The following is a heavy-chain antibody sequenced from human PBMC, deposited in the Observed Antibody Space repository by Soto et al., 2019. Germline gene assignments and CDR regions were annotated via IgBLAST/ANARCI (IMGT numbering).Heavy chain of an antibody. CDR2: IFYTGTT. CDR3: ARLVVLAPGANV. CDR1: AAPIKHNGYS. J-gene: IGHJ4*02. V-gene: IGHV4-39*02. Sequence: SLSLTLDVYAAPIKHNGYSGALLRQPPVKGLEWVGGIFYTGTTYYSPSLKDRVTISVDTSKNSVSLNLPSVTAADTSVYFCARLVVLAPGANVWGQGAQVTVSA. D-gene: IGHD2-2*01.